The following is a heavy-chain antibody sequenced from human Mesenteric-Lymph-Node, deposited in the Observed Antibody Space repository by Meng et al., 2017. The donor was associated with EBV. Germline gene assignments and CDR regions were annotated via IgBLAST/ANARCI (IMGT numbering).Heavy chain of an antibody. Sequence: QRVESGGGVVTPGRSLRLSFAASGFSFRSYGMHWVRQAAGKGLEWVAIIWSDGRDKYYTDSVKGRFTISRDNSKNTLYLQMNSLRAEDTAVYYCARDSEGYFDFWGQGTLVTVSS. J-gene: IGHJ4*02. CDR2: IWSDGRDK. CDR1: GFSFRSYG. V-gene: IGHV3-33*01. CDR3: ARDSEGYFDF.